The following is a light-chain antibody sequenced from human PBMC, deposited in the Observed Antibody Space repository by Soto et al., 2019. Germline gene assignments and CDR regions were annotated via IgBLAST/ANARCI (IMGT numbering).Light chain of an antibody. J-gene: IGLJ1*01. Sequence: QSVLTQPASVSGSPGQSITISCTGTGSDIGYFNYVSWYQQQPGKAPKLMIFEVNKRPSGVSNRFSGSKSGNTASLTISGLKVEDEADYYCCSSGGSPTYVFGTGTKLTVL. CDR1: GSDIGYFNY. V-gene: IGLV2-23*02. CDR2: EVN. CDR3: CSSGGSPTYV.